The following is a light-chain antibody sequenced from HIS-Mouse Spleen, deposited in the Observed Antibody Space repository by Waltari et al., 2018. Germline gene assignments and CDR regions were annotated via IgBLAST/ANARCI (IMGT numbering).Light chain of an antibody. CDR2: DDS. CDR1: NIGSKS. CDR3: QVWDSSSDHVV. J-gene: IGLJ2*01. Sequence: SYVLTQPPSVSVAPGKTARITCGGNNIGSKSVHWYQQKPGQAPVLVVYDDSDRPSGIPERFPGSDSRNTATLTISRVEAGDEADYFCQVWDSSSDHVVFGGGTKLTVL. V-gene: IGLV3-21*03.